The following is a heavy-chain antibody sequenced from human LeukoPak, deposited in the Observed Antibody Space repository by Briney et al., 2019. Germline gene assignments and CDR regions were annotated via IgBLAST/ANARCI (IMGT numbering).Heavy chain of an antibody. J-gene: IGHJ6*03. CDR2: IRYDGSYE. CDR3: AKDGGLHLYYYYNYMDI. D-gene: IGHD5-24*01. Sequence: GGSLRLSCAASGFTFNSYGMHWVRQAPGKGLEWVAFIRYDGSYEYYADSVKGRFSISRDNSKTTLYLQMSSLRSEDTAVYYCAKDGGLHLYYYYNYMDIWGKGTTVTVSS. V-gene: IGHV3-30*02. CDR1: GFTFNSYG.